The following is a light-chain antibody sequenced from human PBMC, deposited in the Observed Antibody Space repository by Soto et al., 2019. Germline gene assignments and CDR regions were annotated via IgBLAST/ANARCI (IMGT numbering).Light chain of an antibody. Sequence: DIQMTQSPSSVAASAGDRVTITCRASQGINIWLAWYQQKPGKAPKLLIYAASSLQRGVPSRFSGSGSGTDFTLTINSLQPEDFATYYCQHTNTFPITFGGGTKVEIK. CDR2: AAS. CDR1: QGINIW. V-gene: IGKV1-12*01. CDR3: QHTNTFPIT. J-gene: IGKJ4*01.